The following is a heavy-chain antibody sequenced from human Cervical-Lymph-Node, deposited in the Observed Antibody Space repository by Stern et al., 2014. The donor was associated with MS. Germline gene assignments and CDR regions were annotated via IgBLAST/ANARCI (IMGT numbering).Heavy chain of an antibody. D-gene: IGHD4-23*01. CDR2: IWYDGSNT. Sequence: DQLVESGGGVVQPGRSLRLSCAASGFTFSSSGMHWVRQAPGKGLEWLAIIWYDGSNTYHADSVKGRFTISRDNSKNTLYLQMNSLRAEDTAVYYCAREGGNTAEYFQHWGQGTLVTVSS. J-gene: IGHJ1*01. V-gene: IGHV3-33*01. CDR1: GFTFSSSG. CDR3: AREGGNTAEYFQH.